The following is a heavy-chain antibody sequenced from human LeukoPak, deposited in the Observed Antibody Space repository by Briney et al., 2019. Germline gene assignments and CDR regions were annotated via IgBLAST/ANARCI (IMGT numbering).Heavy chain of an antibody. D-gene: IGHD3-22*01. V-gene: IGHV3-7*01. CDR2: IKQDGSEK. Sequence: GGSLRLSCAASGFTFSSYWMSWVRQAPGKGLEGVAIIKQDGSEKYYVDSVKGRFTISRDTAKNSLYLQMNSLRAEDTAVYYCARVSSGGYYDSSGYNLLGDFDYWGQGTLVTVSS. J-gene: IGHJ4*02. CDR3: ARVSSGGYYDSSGYNLLGDFDY. CDR1: GFTFSSYW.